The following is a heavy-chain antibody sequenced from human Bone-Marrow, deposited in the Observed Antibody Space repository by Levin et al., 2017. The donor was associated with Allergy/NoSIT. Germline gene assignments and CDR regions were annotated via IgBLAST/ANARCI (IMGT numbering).Heavy chain of an antibody. Sequence: SETLSLTCTVSGDSISSSNYYWGWIRQPPGKGLEWIGSIYYSGNTYYNPSLKSRLTISVDTSKNQFSLKLRSVTAADTAVYYCARDKSSDGVTPDWYFDLWGRGTLVTVSS. J-gene: IGHJ2*01. CDR3: ARDKSSDGVTPDWYFDL. V-gene: IGHV4-39*07. CDR1: GDSISSSNYY. CDR2: IYYSGNT. D-gene: IGHD2-21*02.